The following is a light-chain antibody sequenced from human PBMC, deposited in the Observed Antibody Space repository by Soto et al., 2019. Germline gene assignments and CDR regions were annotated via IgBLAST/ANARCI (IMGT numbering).Light chain of an antibody. V-gene: IGKV1-39*01. Sequence: DIQMTQSPSSLSASVGDRVTITCRASQSINSYLNWYQQKPGKAPKLLMYAASNLQSGVPSRFSGSGSGTDFTLTISSLQPEDFATYYCQQSYSSPITFGQGTRLEIK. J-gene: IGKJ5*01. CDR1: QSINSY. CDR2: AAS. CDR3: QQSYSSPIT.